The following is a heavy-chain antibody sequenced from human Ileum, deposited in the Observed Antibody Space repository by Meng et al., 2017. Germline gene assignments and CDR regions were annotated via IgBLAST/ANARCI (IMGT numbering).Heavy chain of an antibody. D-gene: IGHD1-1*01. Sequence: VQLLESGGGSAPPGGSLSRSFTASGFSFTDHWMHWVRQGAGKGPVWVSRIDPDGRDPTYADSVKGRFSISRDNAKNTVYLQMNSLRAEDSALYYCTNDRLNHWGQGALVTVSS. V-gene: IGHV3-74*03. CDR3: TNDRLNH. J-gene: IGHJ1*01. CDR1: GFSFTDHW. CDR2: IDPDGRDP.